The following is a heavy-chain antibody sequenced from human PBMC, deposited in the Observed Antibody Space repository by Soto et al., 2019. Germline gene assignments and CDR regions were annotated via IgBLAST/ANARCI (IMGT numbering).Heavy chain of an antibody. CDR3: AKASLTIFGVVTPNDAFDI. CDR1: GFTFSSYV. V-gene: IGHV3-23*01. CDR2: ISGSGGST. Sequence: EVQLLESGGGLVQPGGSLRLSCAASGFTFSSYVMSWVRQAPGKGLEWVSAISGSGGSTYYADSVKGRFTISRDNSKNTLYLQMNSLRAEDTAVYYCAKASLTIFGVVTPNDAFDIWGQGTMVTVSS. J-gene: IGHJ3*02. D-gene: IGHD3-3*01.